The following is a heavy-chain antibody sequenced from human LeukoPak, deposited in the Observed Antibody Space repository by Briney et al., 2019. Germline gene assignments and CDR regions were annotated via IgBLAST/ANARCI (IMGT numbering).Heavy chain of an antibody. CDR1: GGSISSYY. CDR3: ARGAYYHDSSGYNWYFDL. Sequence: PSETLSLTCTVSGGSISSYYWSWIRQPPGKGLEWIGYIFYSGITNYNPSLKSRVTISIDTSKNQFSLKLSSVTAADTAVYYCARGAYYHDSSGYNWYFDLWGRGTLVTVSS. D-gene: IGHD3-22*01. CDR2: IFYSGIT. J-gene: IGHJ2*01. V-gene: IGHV4-59*01.